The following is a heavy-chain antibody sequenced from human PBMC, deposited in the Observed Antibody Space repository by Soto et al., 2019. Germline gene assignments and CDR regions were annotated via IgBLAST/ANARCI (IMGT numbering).Heavy chain of an antibody. J-gene: IGHJ6*02. Sequence: QTGSLTCAISGDSVSSNSAACNWIRHSPSRGLEWLGRTYYRSKWYNDYAVSVKSRITINPDTSKNQFSLQLNSVTPEDTAVYYCARDATAMVSLGCYYGMDAWGQGTKVTVYS. D-gene: IGHD5-18*01. V-gene: IGHV6-1*01. CDR2: TYYRSKWYN. CDR3: ARDATAMVSLGCYYGMDA. CDR1: GDSVSSNSAA.